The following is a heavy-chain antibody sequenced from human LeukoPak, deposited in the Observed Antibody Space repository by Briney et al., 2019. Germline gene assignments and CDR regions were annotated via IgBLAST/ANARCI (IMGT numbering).Heavy chain of an antibody. V-gene: IGHV1-18*01. D-gene: IGHD4-23*01. CDR3: ARQHYGGNSVPWDY. CDR2: ISAYNGNT. CDR1: GYTFKSYG. J-gene: IGHJ4*02. Sequence: EASVKVSCKASGYTFKSYGITWVRQAPGQGLEWMGWISAYNGNTNYAQKLQGRVTMTTDTSTSTAYMELRSLRSDDTAVYYCARQHYGGNSVPWDYWGQGTLVTVSS.